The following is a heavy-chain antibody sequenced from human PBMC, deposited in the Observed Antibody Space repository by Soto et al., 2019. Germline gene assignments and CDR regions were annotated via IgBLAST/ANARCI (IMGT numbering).Heavy chain of an antibody. V-gene: IGHV3-23*01. CDR1: GFTFRNYA. Sequence: GGSLRLSCAASGFTFRNYAMSWVRQAPGKGLEWVSGISGSGVSKNYADSVEGRFTISRDNSKDTLFLQMNSLRAEDTAVYYCAKDIGSSWHPVFDFRGQGTLVTVSS. D-gene: IGHD6-13*01. J-gene: IGHJ5*01. CDR3: AKDIGSSWHPVFDF. CDR2: ISGSGVSK.